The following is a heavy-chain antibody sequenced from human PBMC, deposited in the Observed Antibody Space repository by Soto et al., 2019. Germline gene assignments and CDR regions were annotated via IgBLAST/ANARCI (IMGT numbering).Heavy chain of an antibody. Sequence: QVQLVESGGGVVQPGRSLRLSCAASGFTFSSYGMHWVRQAPGKGLEWVAVIWYDGSNKYYADSVKGRFTISRDNSKNRLYLQMNSLRAEDTAVYYCARDVAMVTSYGMDVWGQGTTVTVSS. CDR1: GFTFSSYG. J-gene: IGHJ6*02. V-gene: IGHV3-33*01. CDR3: ARDVAMVTSYGMDV. D-gene: IGHD5-18*01. CDR2: IWYDGSNK.